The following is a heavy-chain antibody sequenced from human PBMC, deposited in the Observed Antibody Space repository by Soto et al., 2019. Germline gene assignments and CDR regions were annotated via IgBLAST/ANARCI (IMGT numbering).Heavy chain of an antibody. CDR2: ISYDSTKT. D-gene: IGHD6-19*01. J-gene: IGHJ6*02. CDR1: GFTFNSYG. Sequence: GGSLRLSCAASGFTFNSYGMHWVRQGPGNGLEWVAFISYDSTKTYYADSVKGRFTISRDNSNSALYVQMNSLTGEDTAVYYCARTRSAWSDFHYYSLDVWGQGTTVSV. CDR3: ARTRSAWSDFHYYSLDV. V-gene: IGHV3-30*03.